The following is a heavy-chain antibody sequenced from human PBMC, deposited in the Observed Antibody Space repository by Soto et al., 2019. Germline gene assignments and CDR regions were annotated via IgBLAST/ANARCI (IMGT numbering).Heavy chain of an antibody. CDR2: ISWNSGSI. CDR3: AKDTTQEWELHDAFDI. CDR1: GFTFDDYA. V-gene: IGHV3-9*01. J-gene: IGHJ3*02. Sequence: GGSLRLSCAASGFTFDDYAMHWVRQAPGKGLEWVSGISWNSGSIGYADSVKGRFNISRDNAKNSLYLQMNSLRAEDTALYYCAKDTTQEWELHDAFDIWGQGTMVTVSS. D-gene: IGHD1-26*01.